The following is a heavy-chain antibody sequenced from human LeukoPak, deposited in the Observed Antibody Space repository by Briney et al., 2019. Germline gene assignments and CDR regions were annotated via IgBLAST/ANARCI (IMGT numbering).Heavy chain of an antibody. CDR1: GYTFTSYY. CDR2: INPSGGST. D-gene: IGHD3-22*01. CDR3: ASDLYYYDSSGYPNYYYGMDV. V-gene: IGHV1-46*01. J-gene: IGHJ6*02. Sequence: ASVKVSCKASGYTFTSYYMHWVRQAPGQGLEWMGIINPSGGSTSYAQKFQGRVTMTRDPSTSTVYMELSSLRSEDTAVYYCASDLYYYDSSGYPNYYYGMDVWGQGTTVTVSS.